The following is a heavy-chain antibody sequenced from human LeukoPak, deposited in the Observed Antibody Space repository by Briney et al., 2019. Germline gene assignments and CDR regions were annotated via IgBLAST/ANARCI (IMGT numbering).Heavy chain of an antibody. CDR3: ARDLTGENAFDI. V-gene: IGHV4-39*02. Sequence: SETLSLTCTVSGGSISSSSYYWGWIRQPPGKGLEWIGSIYYSGSTYYNPSLKSRVTISVDTSKNQFSLKLSSVTAADTAVYYCARDLTGENAFDIWGQGTTVTVSS. CDR1: GGSISSSSYY. J-gene: IGHJ3*02. CDR2: IYYSGST. D-gene: IGHD7-27*01.